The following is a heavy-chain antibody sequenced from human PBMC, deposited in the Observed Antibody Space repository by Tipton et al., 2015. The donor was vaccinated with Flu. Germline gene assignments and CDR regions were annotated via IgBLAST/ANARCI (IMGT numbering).Heavy chain of an antibody. CDR1: GGSISSSSYY. Sequence: SLTCTVSGGSISSSSYYWTWIRQPAGKGLEWIGQIYTSGSTKYNPSLKSRVTMSLDTSKNHFSLKLSSVTAADTAMYYCARDYGDLNWFDPWGQGTLVTVSS. V-gene: IGHV4-61*09. J-gene: IGHJ5*02. D-gene: IGHD4-17*01. CDR2: IYTSGST. CDR3: ARDYGDLNWFDP.